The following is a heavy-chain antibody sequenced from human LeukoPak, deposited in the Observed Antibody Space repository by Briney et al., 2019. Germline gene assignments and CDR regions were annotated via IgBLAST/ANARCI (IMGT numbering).Heavy chain of an antibody. Sequence: ASVKVSCKASGGTFSSYTISWVRQAPGQGLEWMGIINPSGGSTSYAQKFQGRVTMTRDTSTSTVYMELSSLRSEDTAVYYCARDALGYYGYYFDYWGQGTLVTVSS. D-gene: IGHD3-22*01. J-gene: IGHJ4*02. V-gene: IGHV1-46*01. CDR2: INPSGGST. CDR3: ARDALGYYGYYFDY. CDR1: GGTFSSYT.